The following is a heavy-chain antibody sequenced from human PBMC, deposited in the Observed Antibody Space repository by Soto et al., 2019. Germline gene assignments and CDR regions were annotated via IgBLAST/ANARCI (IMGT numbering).Heavy chain of an antibody. J-gene: IGHJ4*02. CDR2: IYWNEEK. CDR1: GFSLSTSEVS. V-gene: IGHV2-5*01. CDR3: AHGDPYFDY. Sequence: QITLKESGPTLVKPTQTLTLTCSFSGFSLSTSEVSVGWIRQSPGKAVQGLTLIYWNEEKRYSPSLQSRLNITQDNSKNHVVPTMTNMDPEDTATDYCAHGDPYFDYWGQGTLVTVSS. D-gene: IGHD3-10*01.